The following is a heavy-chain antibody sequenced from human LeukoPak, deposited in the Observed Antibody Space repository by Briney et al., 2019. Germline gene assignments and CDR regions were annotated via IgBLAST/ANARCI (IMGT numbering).Heavy chain of an antibody. J-gene: IGHJ3*02. CDR3: AREGIAAFDI. V-gene: IGHV3-23*01. D-gene: IGHD6-13*01. Sequence: GSLRLSCAASGFTFSSYAMSWVRQAPGKGLEWVSAISGSGGSTYYADSVKGRFTISRDNAKNSLYLQMNSLRAEDTAVYYCAREGIAAFDIWGQGTMVTVSS. CDR2: ISGSGGST. CDR1: GFTFSSYA.